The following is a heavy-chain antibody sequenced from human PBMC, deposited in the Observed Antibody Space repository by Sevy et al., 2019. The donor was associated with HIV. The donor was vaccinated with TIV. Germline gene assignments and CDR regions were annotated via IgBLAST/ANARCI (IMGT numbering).Heavy chain of an antibody. CDR1: GFTFSNAW. V-gene: IGHV3-15*01. Sequence: GGSLRLSCAASGFTFSNAWMSWVRQAPGKGLEWVGRIKSKTDGGTTDYAAPVKGRFTISRDDSKNTLYLQMNSLKTEDTAVYYCTTDGSYDSSGYAFDIWGQGTMATVSS. J-gene: IGHJ3*02. CDR3: TTDGSYDSSGYAFDI. CDR2: IKSKTDGGTT. D-gene: IGHD3-22*01.